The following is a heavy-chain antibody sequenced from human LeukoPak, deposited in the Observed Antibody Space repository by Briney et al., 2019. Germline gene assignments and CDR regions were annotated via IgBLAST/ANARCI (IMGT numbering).Heavy chain of an antibody. V-gene: IGHV3-30*18. Sequence: GGSLRLSCAASGFTFSSYGMHWVRQAPGKGLEWVAVISCDGSNKYYADSVKGRFTISRDNSKNTLYLQMNSLRAEDTAVYYCAKDPGYGSGSYLDYWGQGTLVTVSS. CDR3: AKDPGYGSGSYLDY. CDR1: GFTFSSYG. D-gene: IGHD3-10*01. CDR2: ISCDGSNK. J-gene: IGHJ4*02.